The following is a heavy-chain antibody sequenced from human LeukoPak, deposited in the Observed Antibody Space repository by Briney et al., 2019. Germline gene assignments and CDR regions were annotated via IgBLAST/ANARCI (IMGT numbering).Heavy chain of an antibody. CDR1: GFTFSSYA. CDR3: ARDSYCDILTGPQYYFDY. Sequence: GGSLRLSCAASGFTFSSYAMSWVRQAPGKGLEWVSAISGSGGSTYYADSVKGRFTISRDNSKNTLYLHINSLRAEDTAVYYCARDSYCDILTGPQYYFDYWGQGTLVTVSS. CDR2: ISGSGGST. V-gene: IGHV3-23*01. J-gene: IGHJ4*02. D-gene: IGHD3-9*01.